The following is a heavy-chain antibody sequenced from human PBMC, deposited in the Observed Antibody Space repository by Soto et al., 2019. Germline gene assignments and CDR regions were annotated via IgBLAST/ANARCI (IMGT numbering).Heavy chain of an antibody. CDR1: GGSISSGSYH. V-gene: IGHV4-31*03. Sequence: SETLSLTCTVSGGSISSGSYHWSWIRQHPGKGLEWTVNIYYSGSSYYHPSLKSRATISIDTSKDQFSLRLGSVTAADTAVYYCARVEGSSYYFRHDCWGRGTLVTVSP. J-gene: IGHJ4*02. D-gene: IGHD1-26*01. CDR2: IYYSGSS. CDR3: ARVEGSSYYFRHDC.